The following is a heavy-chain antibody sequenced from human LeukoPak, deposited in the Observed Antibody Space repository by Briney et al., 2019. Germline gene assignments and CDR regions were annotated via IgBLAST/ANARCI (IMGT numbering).Heavy chain of an antibody. Sequence: SETLSLTCTVSGGSITSSSFYWGWIRQPPGKGLEWIGSIFYRSAYYNPSLKSRVTISVDTSKNQFSLKLSSVTAADTAVYYCARGHTGYNSSWSFLSRVYNWFDPWGQGTLVTVSS. V-gene: IGHV4-39*07. D-gene: IGHD6-13*01. CDR1: GGSITSSSFY. CDR3: ARGHTGYNSSWSFLSRVYNWFDP. J-gene: IGHJ5*02. CDR2: IFYRSA.